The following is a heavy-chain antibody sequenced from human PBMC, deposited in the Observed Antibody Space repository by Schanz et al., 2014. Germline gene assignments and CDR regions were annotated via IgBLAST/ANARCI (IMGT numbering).Heavy chain of an antibody. V-gene: IGHV3-30*03. CDR3: SLFSTFNYDDITLYHHFFDP. D-gene: IGHD3-16*01. CDR2: ISNHGLNT. J-gene: IGHJ5*02. CDR1: GFIFGDYA. Sequence: QVQLVESGGGVVQPGGSLRLSCAASGFIFGDYAIHWVRQAPGKGLEWVAAISNHGLNTYFGDSVKGRFTISRDNSRNTVFLPLPSLKPESLSLSSSSLFSTFNYDDITLYHHFFDPWGQGTLVTVSS.